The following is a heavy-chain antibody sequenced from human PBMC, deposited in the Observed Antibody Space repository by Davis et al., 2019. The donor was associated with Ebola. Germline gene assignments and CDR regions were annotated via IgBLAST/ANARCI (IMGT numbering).Heavy chain of an antibody. J-gene: IGHJ4*02. CDR2: INHSGST. D-gene: IGHD5-12*01. CDR1: GGSISSYY. V-gene: IGHV4-34*01. CDR3: AAGPDQYKVGGY. Sequence: SETLSLTCTVSGGSISSYYWSWIRQPPGKGLEWIGEINHSGSTNYNPSLKSRVTISVDTSKNQFSLKLSSVTAADTAVYYCAAGPDQYKVGGYWGQGTLVTVSS.